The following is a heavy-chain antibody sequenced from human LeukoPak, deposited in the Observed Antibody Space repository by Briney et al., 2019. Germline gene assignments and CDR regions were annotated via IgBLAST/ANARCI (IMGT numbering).Heavy chain of an antibody. CDR3: ARDTAMERPDAFDI. V-gene: IGHV3-23*01. CDR1: GFTFSSYG. D-gene: IGHD5-18*01. CDR2: ISGNSGTT. J-gene: IGHJ3*02. Sequence: GSLRLSCAASGFTFSSYGMSWVRQAPGKGLEWVSGISGNSGTTYYADSVKGRFTISRDNSKNTLYLQMNSLRAEDTAVYYCARDTAMERPDAFDIWGQGTMVTVSS.